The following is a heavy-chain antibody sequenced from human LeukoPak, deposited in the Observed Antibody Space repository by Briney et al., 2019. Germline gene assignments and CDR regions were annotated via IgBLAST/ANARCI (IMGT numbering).Heavy chain of an antibody. V-gene: IGHV3-11*01. Sequence: GGSLRLSCAASGFTFNDYYMSWIRQALGKGLEWLSYINIGGTNTHYADSVKGRFTISRDNAKKSLYLEMNNLRAEDTAVYYCATDGAGFDTWGQGVLVTVSS. J-gene: IGHJ5*02. CDR3: ATDGAGFDT. CDR2: INIGGTNT. CDR1: GFTFNDYY.